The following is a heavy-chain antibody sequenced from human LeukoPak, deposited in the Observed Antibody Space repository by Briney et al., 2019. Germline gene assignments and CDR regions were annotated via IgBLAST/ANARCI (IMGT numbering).Heavy chain of an antibody. CDR3: ARGRRGSGMVRGVIQYFDY. D-gene: IGHD3-10*01. V-gene: IGHV3-30-3*01. CDR2: ISYDGSNK. Sequence: GGSLRLSCAASGFTFSSYARHWVRQAPGKGLEWVAVISYDGSNKYYADSVKGRFTISRDNSKNTLYLQMNSLRAEDTAVYYCARGRRGSGMVRGVIQYFDYRGQGTLVTVSS. CDR1: GFTFSSYA. J-gene: IGHJ4*02.